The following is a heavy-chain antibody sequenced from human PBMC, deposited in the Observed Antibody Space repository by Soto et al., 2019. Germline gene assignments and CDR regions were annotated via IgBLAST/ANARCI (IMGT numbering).Heavy chain of an antibody. CDR3: ATRHEREHAFDV. V-gene: IGHV3-53*01. J-gene: IGHJ3*01. CDR2: LYDVDGS. D-gene: IGHD1-1*01. Sequence: DVQLVESGGGLIQPGESLRLSCAAFGLTISGKKYVAWVRQAPGKGLEWVSALYDVDGSFYADSVTGRFTTSSDSSKTTVYLQMNDLRPDDTAVYYGATRHEREHAFDVWGQGTTVTIAS. CDR1: GLTISGKKY.